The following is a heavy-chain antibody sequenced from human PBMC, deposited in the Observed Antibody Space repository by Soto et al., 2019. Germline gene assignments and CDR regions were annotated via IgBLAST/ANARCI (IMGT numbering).Heavy chain of an antibody. CDR2: IIPIFGIG. Sequence: QVQLVQSGAEVTKPGSSVKVSCKASGGTFNRYAISWVRQAPGQGLEWMGGIIPIFGIGNDAQRFQGRVTITADESTGTAYMELSSLRSEDTGVYYCARSAITLFGVVSIPPHYYSEMDVWGQGTTVTVSS. CDR1: GGTFNRYA. CDR3: ARSAITLFGVVSIPPHYYSEMDV. V-gene: IGHV1-69*01. D-gene: IGHD3-3*01. J-gene: IGHJ6*02.